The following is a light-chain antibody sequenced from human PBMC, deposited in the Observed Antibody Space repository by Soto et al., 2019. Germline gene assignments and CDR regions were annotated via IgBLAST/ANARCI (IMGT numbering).Light chain of an antibody. CDR3: QQYSSSLT. Sequence: EIFMTQSPATLSVFPGERVILSCRASQSVGSTFAWYQQKPGQAPRLLIRGASTRATGVPARFSGSGSGTEFTLTISSLQSEDFAVYYCQQYSSSLTFGGGTTLEIK. CDR1: QSVGST. CDR2: GAS. V-gene: IGKV3-15*01. J-gene: IGKJ4*02.